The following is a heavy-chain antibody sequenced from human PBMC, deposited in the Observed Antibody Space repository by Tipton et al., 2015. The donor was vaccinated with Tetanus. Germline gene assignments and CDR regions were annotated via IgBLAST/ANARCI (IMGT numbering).Heavy chain of an antibody. J-gene: IGHJ6*02. D-gene: IGHD2-2*01. CDR3: VRDYCSSARCSPHGDFDYYYGMDV. Sequence: SLRLSCAASQFTFSTYYMHWVRQSPGKGLEWVAFISYDGAEIYYADSVKGRISISRDNSKNILFLQMDSLRAEDTAVYYCVRDYCSSARCSPHGDFDYYYGMDVWGQGTTVTV. CDR1: QFTFSTYY. CDR2: ISYDGAEI. V-gene: IGHV3-30-3*01.